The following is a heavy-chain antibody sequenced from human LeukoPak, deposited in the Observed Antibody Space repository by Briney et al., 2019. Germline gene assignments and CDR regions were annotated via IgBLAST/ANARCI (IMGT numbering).Heavy chain of an antibody. CDR1: GFTFSSYR. V-gene: IGHV3-74*01. D-gene: IGHD6-19*01. CDR3: ARSRWLDAFDY. CDR2: INSDGSTT. Sequence: GGSLRLSCATSGFTFSSYRMHWVRQARGKGLVWVSRINSDGSTTNYADSVKGRFTISRDNAKNTLYLQMNSLRADDTAVYYCARSRWLDAFDYWGQGTLVTVSS. J-gene: IGHJ4*02.